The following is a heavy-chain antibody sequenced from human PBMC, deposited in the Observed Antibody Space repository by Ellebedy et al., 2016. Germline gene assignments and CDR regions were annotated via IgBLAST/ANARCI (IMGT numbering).Heavy chain of an antibody. CDR1: GGSMSSRSYY. D-gene: IGHD3-10*01. Sequence: SETLSLTCTVSGGSMSSRSYYWGWIRQPPGKGLEWIGSIYYSGSTKYNPSLKSRVIISVDTSKNQFSLKLSSVTAADTAVYYCARQFGELVNFDYWGQGTLVTVSS. CDR3: ARQFGELVNFDY. V-gene: IGHV4-39*07. CDR2: IYYSGST. J-gene: IGHJ4*02.